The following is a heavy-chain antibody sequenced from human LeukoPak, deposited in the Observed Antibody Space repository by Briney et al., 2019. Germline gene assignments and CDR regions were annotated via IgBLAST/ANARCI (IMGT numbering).Heavy chain of an antibody. CDR2: IYPGDSDT. D-gene: IGHD1-26*01. Sequence: GESLQISCQVSGYTFSNYWLGWVRPMPGKGLEWMGFIYPGDSDTKYNPSFQGQVTFSADKSINTAYLQWSSLKASDTAMYYCARGGSYWHFDYWGQGTLVTVSS. V-gene: IGHV5-51*01. CDR3: ARGGSYWHFDY. CDR1: GYTFSNYW. J-gene: IGHJ4*02.